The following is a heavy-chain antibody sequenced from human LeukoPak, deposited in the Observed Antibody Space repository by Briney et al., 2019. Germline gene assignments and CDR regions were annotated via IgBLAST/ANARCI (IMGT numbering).Heavy chain of an antibody. CDR2: IYSGGST. J-gene: IGHJ5*02. CDR1: GFTVSSNY. D-gene: IGHD6-13*01. V-gene: IGHV3-66*01. Sequence: GGSLRLSCAASGFTVSSNYMSWVRQAPGKGLEWVSVIYSGGSTYYADSVKGRFTFSRDNSKNTLYLQMNSLRAEDTAVYYCARDLEAGHSSSVSWFDPWGQGTLVTVSS. CDR3: ARDLEAGHSSSVSWFDP.